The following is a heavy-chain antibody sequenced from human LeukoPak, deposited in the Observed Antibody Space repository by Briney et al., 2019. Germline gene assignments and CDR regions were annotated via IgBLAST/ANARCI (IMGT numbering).Heavy chain of an antibody. V-gene: IGHV4-59*01. D-gene: IGHD5-18*01. CDR2: IYYSGST. CDR3: ARDMDTAGVIRL. CDR1: GGSISSNY. J-gene: IGHJ4*02. Sequence: SETLSLTCNVSGGSISSNYWSWIRQPPGKGLEWIGYIYYSGSTNYNPSLKSRVTISVDTSKNQSSLKLSSVTAADTAVYYCARDMDTAGVIRLWGQGTLVTVSS.